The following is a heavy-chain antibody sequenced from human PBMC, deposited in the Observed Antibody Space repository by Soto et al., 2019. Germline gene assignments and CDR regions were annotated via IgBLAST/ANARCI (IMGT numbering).Heavy chain of an antibody. D-gene: IGHD5-12*01. CDR2: IIPIFGTT. J-gene: IGHJ4*02. CDR1: GDIFSGYS. Sequence: QVQLVQSGAEVKRPGSSVKVSCKTSGDIFSGYSISWVRQAPGQGLEWMGGIIPIFGTTDYAQRFHGRVTITADKSTTTVYMDLYSLKSEDTAVYYRARDLGSGYDPGDYWGQGTLVTVSS. CDR3: ARDLGSGYDPGDY. V-gene: IGHV1-69*14.